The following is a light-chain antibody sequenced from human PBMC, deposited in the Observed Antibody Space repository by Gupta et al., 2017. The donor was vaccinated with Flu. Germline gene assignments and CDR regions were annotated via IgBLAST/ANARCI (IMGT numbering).Light chain of an antibody. CDR3: KQYLQNPLT. J-gene: IGKJ2*01. CDR2: MGS. Sequence: TGAPASSACGSSHGLVNRNSSSCLAWYLQKPGKAPQLLIYMGSNLECGVPERFSGSGSGTDFTLKISRVEADDVGIYYCKQYLQNPLTFGQGTKVEIK. V-gene: IGKV2-28*01. CDR1: HGLVNRNSSSC.